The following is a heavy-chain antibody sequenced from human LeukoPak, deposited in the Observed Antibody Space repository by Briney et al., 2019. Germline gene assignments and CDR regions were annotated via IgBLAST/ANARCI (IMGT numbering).Heavy chain of an antibody. V-gene: IGHV1-8*01. CDR3: AGAPPPYCSGDSCYSFLYFHH. CDR2: MNPNCGNT. CDR1: GYTFTRYD. Sequence: ASVKVSCKASGYTFTRYDINWVRQATGQGHEWMGWMNPNCGNTSSAQTFQGRVTMTRNTSIRTPYMELSTLRSEGTAVDYVAGAPPPYCSGDSCYSFLYFHHWGQGTLVTVSS. D-gene: IGHD2-15*01. J-gene: IGHJ1*01.